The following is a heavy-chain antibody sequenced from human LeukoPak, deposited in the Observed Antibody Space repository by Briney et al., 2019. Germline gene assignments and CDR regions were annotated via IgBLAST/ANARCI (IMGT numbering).Heavy chain of an antibody. V-gene: IGHV7-4-1*02. CDR2: INTYTRNP. D-gene: IGHD2-21*02. CDR1: GYTFTTYV. CDR3: ARQVGTASSHDFGH. Sequence: ASVRVSCKASGYTFTTYVLNWVRQAPGQGFEWMGFINTYTRNPTYAQGFTGRFVFSLDTSVSTAYLQISNLKAEDTAVYYCARQVGTASSHDFGHWGHGTLVTVSS. J-gene: IGHJ4*01.